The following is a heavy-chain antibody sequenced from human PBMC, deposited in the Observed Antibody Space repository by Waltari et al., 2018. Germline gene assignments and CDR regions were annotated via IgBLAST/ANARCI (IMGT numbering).Heavy chain of an antibody. Sequence: EVQLAESGGGLVEPGRSLRLSCTTSGFTFRDYAMSWLRQAPGKGLEWVGFSRNEADDETTEYVTSVKGRVTISRDNSKRTTYLQMNSLKTEDTAVYYCTRDPWLCDYWGQGTLVTVSS. V-gene: IGHV3-49*03. D-gene: IGHD5-12*01. J-gene: IGHJ4*02. CDR3: TRDPWLCDY. CDR1: GFTFRDYA. CDR2: SRNEADDETT.